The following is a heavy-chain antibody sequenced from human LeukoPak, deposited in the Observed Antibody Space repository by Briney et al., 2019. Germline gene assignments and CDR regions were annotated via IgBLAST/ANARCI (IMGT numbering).Heavy chain of an antibody. J-gene: IGHJ4*02. V-gene: IGHV2-5*01. CDR3: AHSPYCYSTSCYYDS. D-gene: IGHD2-2*01. CDR1: GFSLSTSGVG. CDR2: NYWNDDT. Sequence: SGPTLVNPTQTLTLTCTFSGFSLSTSGVGVGWIRQPPGKALEWPTLNYWNDDTRYSPSLKSRLTITKDTSKNQVVLTLTNMDPVDTATYYCAHSPYCYSTSCYYDSWGQGTLVTVSS.